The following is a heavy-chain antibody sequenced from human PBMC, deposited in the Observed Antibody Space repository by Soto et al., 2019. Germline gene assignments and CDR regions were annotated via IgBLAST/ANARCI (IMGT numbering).Heavy chain of an antibody. Sequence: KTSETLSLTCAVYGGSFSGYYWSWIRQPPGKGLEWIGEINHSGSTNYNPSLKSRVTISVDTSKNQFSLKLSSVTAADTAVYYCARTVGYCSGGRCYGWFDPGGQGTLVTVSS. J-gene: IGHJ5*02. D-gene: IGHD2-15*01. CDR2: INHSGST. CDR1: GGSFSGYY. CDR3: ARTVGYCSGGRCYGWFDP. V-gene: IGHV4-34*01.